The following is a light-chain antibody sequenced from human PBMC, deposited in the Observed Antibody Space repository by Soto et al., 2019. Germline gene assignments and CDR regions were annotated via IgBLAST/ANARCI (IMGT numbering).Light chain of an antibody. CDR2: DAS. Sequence: EIVLTQSPATLSLSPGERATISCRASQSVYTYLAWYQQKPGQAPRLLIYDASKMATGIPARFSGSGSGTDFTLTISSLEPEAFAVYYCQQRTNWPPTWTFGQGTKVEIK. V-gene: IGKV3-11*01. J-gene: IGKJ1*01. CDR1: QSVYTY. CDR3: QQRTNWPPTWT.